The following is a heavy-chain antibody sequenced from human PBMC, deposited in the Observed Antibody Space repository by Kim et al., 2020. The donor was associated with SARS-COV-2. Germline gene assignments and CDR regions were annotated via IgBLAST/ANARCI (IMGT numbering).Heavy chain of an antibody. Sequence: GGSLRLSCAASGFTFSSYSMNWVRQAPGKGLEWVSYISSSSSTIYYADSVKGRFTISRDNAKNSLYLQMNSLRDEDTAVYYCAREGVLRYFDWLTPGGDDAFDILGQGTMVTVSS. V-gene: IGHV3-48*02. D-gene: IGHD3-9*01. CDR2: ISSSSSTI. CDR3: AREGVLRYFDWLTPGGDDAFDI. J-gene: IGHJ3*02. CDR1: GFTFSSYS.